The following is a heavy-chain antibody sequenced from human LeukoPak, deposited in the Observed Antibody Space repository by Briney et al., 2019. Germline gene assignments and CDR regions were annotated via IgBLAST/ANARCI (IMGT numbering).Heavy chain of an antibody. V-gene: IGHV3-21*01. CDR2: ISSSSSYI. CDR1: GFTFSSCS. Sequence: GGSLRXSCAASGFTFSSCSMNWVRQAPGKGLEWVSSISSSSSYIYYADSVKGRFTISRDNAKNSLYLQMNSLRAEDTAVYYCARVPGYSGYDLVDYWGQGTLVTVSS. J-gene: IGHJ4*02. D-gene: IGHD5-12*01. CDR3: ARVPGYSGYDLVDY.